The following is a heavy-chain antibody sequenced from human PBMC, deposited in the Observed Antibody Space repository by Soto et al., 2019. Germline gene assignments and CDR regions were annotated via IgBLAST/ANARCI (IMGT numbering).Heavy chain of an antibody. V-gene: IGHV4-4*02. J-gene: IGHJ5*02. Sequence: PSETLSLTCAVSGGSISSSNWWSWVRQPPGKGLEWIGEIYHSGSTNYNPSLKSRVTISVDKSKNQFSLKLSSVTAADTAVYYCARSGYRNSHNWFDHWGQGTLVTVSS. CDR3: ARSGYRNSHNWFDH. CDR1: GGSISSSNW. CDR2: IYHSGST. D-gene: IGHD6-13*01.